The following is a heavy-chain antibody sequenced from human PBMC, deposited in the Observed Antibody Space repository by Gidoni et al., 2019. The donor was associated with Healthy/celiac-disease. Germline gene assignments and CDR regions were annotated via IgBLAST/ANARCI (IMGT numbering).Heavy chain of an antibody. CDR2: ISYDGSNK. CDR1: GFTFSSYA. CDR3: ASGRYSGSGSYYIDY. Sequence: VQLVESGGGVVPPGMSLRPHCASSGFTFSSYAMHWVRQAPGKGLEWVAVISYDGSNKYYADSVKGRFTIARDNSKNTLYLQMNSLRAEDTAVYYCASGRYSGSGSYYIDYWGQGTLVTVSS. V-gene: IGHV3-30-3*01. D-gene: IGHD3-10*01. J-gene: IGHJ4*02.